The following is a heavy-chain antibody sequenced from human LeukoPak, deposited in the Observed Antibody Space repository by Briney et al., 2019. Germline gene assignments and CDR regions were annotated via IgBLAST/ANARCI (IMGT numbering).Heavy chain of an antibody. J-gene: IGHJ3*02. D-gene: IGHD3-16*02. Sequence: ASETQSLTCAVYGGSFSGYYWSWIRQPPGKGLEWIGEINHSGSTNYNPSLKSRVTISVDTSKNQFSLKLSSVTAADTAVYYCARLRIMITFGGVIVRDAFDIWGQGTMVTVSS. V-gene: IGHV4-34*01. CDR2: INHSGST. CDR3: ARLRIMITFGGVIVRDAFDI. CDR1: GGSFSGYY.